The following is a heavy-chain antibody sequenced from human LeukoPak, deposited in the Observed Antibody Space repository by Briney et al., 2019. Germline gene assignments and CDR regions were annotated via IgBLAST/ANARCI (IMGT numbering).Heavy chain of an antibody. CDR3: VRDLGTAVTTKTAFDV. V-gene: IGHV3-21*06. CDR2: ITRIGTSV. CDR1: GFPFSSYN. J-gene: IGHJ3*01. D-gene: IGHD4-17*01. Sequence: GGSLRLSCEGSGFPFSSYNMNWVRQAPGKRLEWVSCITRIGTSVYYAESLKGRFTISKDNARNSVYLHMTGLRAEDTALYYCVRDLGTAVTTKTAFDVWGQGTMVTVSS.